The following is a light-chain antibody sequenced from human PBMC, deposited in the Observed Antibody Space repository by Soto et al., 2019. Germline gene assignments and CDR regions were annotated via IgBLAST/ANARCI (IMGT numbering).Light chain of an antibody. J-gene: IGKJ4*01. Sequence: EIALTQSPGTLSLSPGERATLSCRASQSVSSSSLAWYQQKPGQAPRLLIYGASSRATGIPDRFSGSGSGTDFTLIISRLEPEDFAVYSCQQYGSSPLTFGGGTKVEIK. CDR1: QSVSSSS. CDR3: QQYGSSPLT. V-gene: IGKV3-20*01. CDR2: GAS.